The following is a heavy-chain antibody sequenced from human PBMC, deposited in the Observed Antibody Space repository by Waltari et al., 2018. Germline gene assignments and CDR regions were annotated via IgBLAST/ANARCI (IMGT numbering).Heavy chain of an antibody. Sequence: EVQLLESGGALVQPGGSLRLSCAASGFTFSHYDMSWVRQAPGTGLEWVSTVIASGDITYYADSVEGRFTISRDNFKKMLYLQMTSLRAGDTALYYCAKDGEDGPDYGLDVWGRGTTVTVSS. D-gene: IGHD2-15*01. J-gene: IGHJ6*02. CDR1: GFTFSHYD. CDR2: VIASGDIT. V-gene: IGHV3-23*01. CDR3: AKDGEDGPDYGLDV.